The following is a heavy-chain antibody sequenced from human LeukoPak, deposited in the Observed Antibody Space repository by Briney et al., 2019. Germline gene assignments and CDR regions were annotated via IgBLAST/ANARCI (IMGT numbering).Heavy chain of an antibody. CDR1: GYTFTSYY. CDR3: ARKYPTPGYYYGMDV. Sequence: ASVKVSCKASGYTFTSYYMHWVRQAPGQGLEWMGIINPSGGSTRYAQKFQGRVTMTRDTSTSTVYMELSSLRSDDTAVYYCARKYPTPGYYYGMDVWGQGTTVTVSS. V-gene: IGHV1-46*01. CDR2: INPSGGST. D-gene: IGHD2-2*01. J-gene: IGHJ6*02.